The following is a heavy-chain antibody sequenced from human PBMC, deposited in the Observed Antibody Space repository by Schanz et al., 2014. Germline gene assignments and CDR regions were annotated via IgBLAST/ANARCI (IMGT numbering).Heavy chain of an antibody. D-gene: IGHD1-7*01. CDR3: AKDRRTTSEGLNYSFATYDYYGLDV. V-gene: IGHV1-2*04. CDR2: INPDSGDT. Sequence: QVQLVQSGAEVKKPGSSVKVSCKASGYTFSDSYVHWVRQAPGQGLEWMGWINPDSGDTNFAQKFQGWVTMTRDKSTATAYMELSRLKCDATGVYYCAKDRRTTSEGLNYSFATYDYYGLDVWGQGTTVIVSS. J-gene: IGHJ6*02. CDR1: GYTFSDSY.